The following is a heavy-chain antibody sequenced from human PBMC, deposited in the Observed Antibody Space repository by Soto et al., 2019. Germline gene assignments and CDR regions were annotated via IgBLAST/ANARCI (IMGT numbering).Heavy chain of an antibody. CDR2: IIPIFGTA. CDR3: ARSLSGPDSPIMGWFDP. CDR1: GGTFSSYA. V-gene: IGHV1-69*12. J-gene: IGHJ5*02. D-gene: IGHD2-15*01. Sequence: QVQLVQSGAEVKKPGSSVKVSCKASGGTFSSYAISWVRQAPGQGLEWMGGIIPIFGTANYAQKFQGRVTITADESTSTAYMELSSLRSEDTAVYYCARSLSGPDSPIMGWFDPWGQGTLVTVSS.